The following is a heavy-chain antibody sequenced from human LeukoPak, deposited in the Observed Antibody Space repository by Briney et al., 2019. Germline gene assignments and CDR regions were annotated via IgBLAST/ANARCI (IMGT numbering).Heavy chain of an antibody. CDR1: GYTFTGYY. Sequence: ASVKVSCTASGYTFTGYYMHWVRQAPGQGLEWMGWINPNSGGTNYAQKFQGRVTMTRDTSISTAYMELSRLRSDDTAVYYCARDRVAAAGSLRYYFDYWGQGTLVTVSS. D-gene: IGHD6-13*01. CDR2: INPNSGGT. J-gene: IGHJ4*02. CDR3: ARDRVAAAGSLRYYFDY. V-gene: IGHV1-2*02.